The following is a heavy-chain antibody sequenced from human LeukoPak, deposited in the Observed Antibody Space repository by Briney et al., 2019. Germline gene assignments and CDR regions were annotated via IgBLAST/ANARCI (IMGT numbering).Heavy chain of an antibody. V-gene: IGHV3-23*01. CDR2: ISGSGGST. J-gene: IGHJ4*02. Sequence: GGSLRLSCAASGFTVSSNYMSWVRQAPGKGLEWVSAISGSGGSTYYADSVKGRFTISRDNSKNTLYLQMNSLRAEDTAVYYCATYYSSSWYGVYWGQGTLVTVSS. D-gene: IGHD6-13*01. CDR1: GFTVSSNY. CDR3: ATYYSSSWYGVY.